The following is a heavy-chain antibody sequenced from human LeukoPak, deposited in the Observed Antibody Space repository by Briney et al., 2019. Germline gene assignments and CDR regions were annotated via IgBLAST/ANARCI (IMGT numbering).Heavy chain of an antibody. V-gene: IGHV4-59*08. Sequence: SATLSLTCTVSGGSISSSYSSWIRQPPGKGLEWLGYIYYIGRTNSHPSLKSRVPISVETPKNHFFRKLTSVTAANTAFFYCARHSKYQLLGWYFDLWGRGTLDTVS. CDR1: GGSISSSY. CDR3: ARHSKYQLLGWYFDL. D-gene: IGHD2-2*01. CDR2: IYYIGRT. J-gene: IGHJ2*01.